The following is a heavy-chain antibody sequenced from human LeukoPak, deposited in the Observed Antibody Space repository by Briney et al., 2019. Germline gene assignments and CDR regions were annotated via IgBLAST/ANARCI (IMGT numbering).Heavy chain of an antibody. D-gene: IGHD1-26*01. CDR3: ARRIVGSGSYSEYYFDY. CDR2: IIPIFGTA. CDR1: GGTFSSYA. V-gene: IGHV1-69*13. Sequence: ASVKVSCKASGGTFSSYAISWVRQAPGQGLEWMGGIIPIFGTANYAQKFQGRVTITADESTSTAYMELSSLRSEDTAVYYCARRIVGSGSYSEYYFDYWGQGTLVTVSS. J-gene: IGHJ4*02.